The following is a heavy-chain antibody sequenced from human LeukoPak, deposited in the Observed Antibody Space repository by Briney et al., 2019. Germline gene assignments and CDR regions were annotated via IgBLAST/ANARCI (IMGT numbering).Heavy chain of an antibody. D-gene: IGHD1-1*01. CDR2: IRYDGSNK. CDR1: GFAVINNY. V-gene: IGHV3-30*02. CDR3: AKDPTTYYYYYMDV. Sequence: GGSLRLSCAASGFAVINNYMTWVRQAPGKGLEWVAFIRYDGSNKYYADSVKGRFTISRDNSKNTLYLQMNSLRAEDTAVYYCAKDPTTYYYYYMDVWGKGTTVTVSS. J-gene: IGHJ6*03.